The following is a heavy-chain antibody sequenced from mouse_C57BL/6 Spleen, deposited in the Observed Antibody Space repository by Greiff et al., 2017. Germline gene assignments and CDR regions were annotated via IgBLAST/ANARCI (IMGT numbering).Heavy chain of an antibody. CDR2: INPNNGGT. D-gene: IGHD1-1*01. Sequence: VQLQQSGPELVKPGASVKIPCKASGYTFTDYNMDWVKQSHGKSLEWIGDINPNNGGTIYNQKFKGKATLTVDKSSSTAYMELRSLTSEDTAVYYCARERNSNCYGSSHYAMDYWGQGTSVTVSS. CDR3: ARERNSNCYGSSHYAMDY. CDR1: GYTFTDYN. J-gene: IGHJ4*01. V-gene: IGHV1-18*01.